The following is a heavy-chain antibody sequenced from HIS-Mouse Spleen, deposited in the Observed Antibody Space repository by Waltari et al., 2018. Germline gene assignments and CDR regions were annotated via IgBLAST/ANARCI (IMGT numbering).Heavy chain of an antibody. Sequence: QVQLVQSGAEVKKPGASVKVSCKASGYTFTSYGISWVRQAPGQGLEWMGWIRDYKGNTNYAQKLQGRVTMTTDTSTSTAYMELRSLRSDDTAVYYCARDRKVRPENYFDYWGQGTLVTVSS. CDR2: IRDYKGNT. V-gene: IGHV1-18*01. CDR3: ARDRKVRPENYFDY. CDR1: GYTFTSYG. J-gene: IGHJ4*02. D-gene: IGHD6-6*01.